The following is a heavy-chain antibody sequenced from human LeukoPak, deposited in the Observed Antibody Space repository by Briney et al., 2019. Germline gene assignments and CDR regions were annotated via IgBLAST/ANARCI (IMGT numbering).Heavy chain of an antibody. CDR2: ISAYNGNT. Sequence: ASVKVSCKASGCTFTSYGISWVRQAPGQGLEWMGWISAYNGNTNYAQKLQGRVTMTTDTSTSTAYMELRSLRSDDTAVYYCARTYYYDSNPAYWGQGTLVTVSS. D-gene: IGHD3-22*01. CDR1: GCTFTSYG. CDR3: ARTYYYDSNPAY. V-gene: IGHV1-18*01. J-gene: IGHJ4*02.